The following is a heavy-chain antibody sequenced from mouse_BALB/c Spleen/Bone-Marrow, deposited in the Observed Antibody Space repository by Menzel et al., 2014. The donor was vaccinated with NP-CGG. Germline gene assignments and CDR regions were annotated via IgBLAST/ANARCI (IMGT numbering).Heavy chain of an antibody. CDR2: IYPGDSDT. V-gene: IGHV1-80*01. CDR1: GYAFSSYW. J-gene: IGHJ2*01. CDR3: ARGGISVDY. Sequence: VHLVESGAELVRPGSSVKISCKASGYAFSSYWMNWVKQRPGQGLEWIGQIYPGDSDTDYNGKFKGKATLTADKSPNXAYMQLTSLTSEDSAVYFCARGGISVDYWGQGTTLTVSS.